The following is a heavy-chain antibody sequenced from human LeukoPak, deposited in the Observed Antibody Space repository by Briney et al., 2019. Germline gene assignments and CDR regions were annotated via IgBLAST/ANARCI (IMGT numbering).Heavy chain of an antibody. D-gene: IGHD3-22*01. V-gene: IGHV3-33*01. J-gene: IGHJ4*02. CDR2: MWSNGYSR. CDR1: GFTFIYYG. CDR3: ARDFDTSGHYLFDY. Sequence: PGGSLRLSSTASGFTFIYYGMHWVRQAPGKGLEWVAVMWSNGYSRYYADSVKGRFTISRDNSKNTLYLEMNSLRAEDTAVYSCARDFDTSGHYLFDYWGQGTLVSVSS.